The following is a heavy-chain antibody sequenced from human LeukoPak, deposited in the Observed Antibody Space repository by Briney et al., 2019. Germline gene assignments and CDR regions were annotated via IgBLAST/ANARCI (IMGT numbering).Heavy chain of an antibody. V-gene: IGHV4-39*01. CDR2: IYYSGST. D-gene: IGHD3-10*01. CDR1: GGSISSSSYY. CDR3: ASPLNDIGGFDY. J-gene: IGHJ4*02. Sequence: SGPTLVKPSETLPPTCTVSGGSISSSSYYWGWIRQPPGKGLEWIGSIYYSGSTYYNPSLKSRVTISVDTSKNQFSLKLSSVTAADTAVYYCASPLNDIGGFDYWGQGTLVTVSS.